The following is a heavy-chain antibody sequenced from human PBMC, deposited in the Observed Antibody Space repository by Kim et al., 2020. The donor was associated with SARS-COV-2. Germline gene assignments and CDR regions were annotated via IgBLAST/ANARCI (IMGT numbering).Heavy chain of an antibody. CDR3: AWAWFVTDAFDI. D-gene: IGHD3-10*01. J-gene: IGHJ3*02. Sequence: SETLSLTCTVSGGSISSYYWSWIRQPPGKGLEWIGYIYYSGSTNYNPSLKSRVTISVDTSKNQFSLKLSSVTAADTAVYYCAWAWFVTDAFDIWGQGTMV. V-gene: IGHV4-59*08. CDR1: GGSISSYY. CDR2: IYYSGST.